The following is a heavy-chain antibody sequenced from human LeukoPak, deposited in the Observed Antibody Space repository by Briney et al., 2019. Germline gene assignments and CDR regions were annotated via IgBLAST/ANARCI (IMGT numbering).Heavy chain of an antibody. D-gene: IGHD1-26*01. CDR2: ISGSGGNT. CDR3: AREGSWERYYFDY. CDR1: GFTFTTYA. J-gene: IGHJ4*02. Sequence: GGSLRLSCAASGFTFTTYAMSWVRQAPGKGLEWVSLISGSGGNTYYADSVKGRFTISRDNAKNSLYLQMNSLRAEDTALYYCAREGSWERYYFDYWGQGTLVTVSS. V-gene: IGHV3-23*01.